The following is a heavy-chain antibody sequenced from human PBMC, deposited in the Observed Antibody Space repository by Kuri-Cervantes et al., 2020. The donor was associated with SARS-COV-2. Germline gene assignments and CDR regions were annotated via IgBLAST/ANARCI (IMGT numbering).Heavy chain of an antibody. V-gene: IGHV4-39*07. CDR2: IYYSGST. J-gene: IGHJ4*02. D-gene: IGHD4-11*01. CDR3: ASAYSNYAYFDY. Sequence: SETLSLTCTVSGGSISSGDYYWSWIRQPPGKGLEWIGSIYYSGSTYYNPSLKSRVTISVDTSKNQFSLKLSSVTAADTAVYYCASAYSNYAYFDYWGQGTLVTVSS. CDR1: GGSISSGDYY.